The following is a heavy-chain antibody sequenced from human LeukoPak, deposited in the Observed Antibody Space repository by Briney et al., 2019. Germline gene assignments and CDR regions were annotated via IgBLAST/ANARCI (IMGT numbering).Heavy chain of an antibody. CDR2: IYTSGST. D-gene: IGHD2-8*01. Sequence: SETLSLTCTVSGGSISSGSYYWSWIRQPAGKGLEWIGRIYTSGSTNYNPSLKSRVTISVDTSKNQFSLKLSSVTAADTAVYYCARYGRSWFDPWGQGTLVTVSS. J-gene: IGHJ5*02. CDR1: GGSISSGSYY. V-gene: IGHV4-61*02. CDR3: ARYGRSWFDP.